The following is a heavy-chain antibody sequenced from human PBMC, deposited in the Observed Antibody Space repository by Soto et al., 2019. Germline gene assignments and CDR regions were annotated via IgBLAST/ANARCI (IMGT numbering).Heavy chain of an antibody. V-gene: IGHV4-59*01. J-gene: IGHJ4*02. CDR2: IYYSGTT. CDR3: ARAGRGSYFSDY. Sequence: QVQLQESGPGLVKPSETLSLTCTVSGGPISGYYWNWIRQSPGKGLEYIGEIYYSGTTNYNPSLNSRVTISVDTAKNEVSLKLSSVTAADTAVYYCARAGRGSYFSDYWGQGTLVTVSS. D-gene: IGHD1-26*01. CDR1: GGPISGYY.